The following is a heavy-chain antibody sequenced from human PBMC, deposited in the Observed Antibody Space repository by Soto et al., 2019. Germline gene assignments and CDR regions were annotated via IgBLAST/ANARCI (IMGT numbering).Heavy chain of an antibody. CDR1: GFTFSDYA. CDR2: VSHDGRNT. V-gene: IGHV3-30*18. J-gene: IGHJ4*02. CDR3: AKGGRQWLVTSDFNY. D-gene: IGHD6-19*01. Sequence: VQLVESGGGVVQPGRSLRLSCAASGFTFSDYAMHWVRQAPGKGLEWVAVVSHDGRNTHYADSVKGRFSISRDSSKNTVSLEITSLRAEDTAVYYCAKGGRQWLVTSDFNYWGQGALVTVSS.